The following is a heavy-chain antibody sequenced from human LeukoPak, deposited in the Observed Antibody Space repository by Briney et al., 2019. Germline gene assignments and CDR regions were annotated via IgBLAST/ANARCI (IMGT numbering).Heavy chain of an antibody. D-gene: IGHD4-4*01. CDR2: ISSSSSTI. J-gene: IGHJ4*02. CDR1: GFTFSSSS. Sequence: GGSLRLSCVASGFTFSSSSMTWVRQAPGKGLEWVSYISSSSSTIYYADSVKGRFTISRDNAKSSLYLQMNSLRDEDTAVYYCAWTVTPGYWGQGTLVTVSS. V-gene: IGHV3-48*02. CDR3: AWTVTPGY.